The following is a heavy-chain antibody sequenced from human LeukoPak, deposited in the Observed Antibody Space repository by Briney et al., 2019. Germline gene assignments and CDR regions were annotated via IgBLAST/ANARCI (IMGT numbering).Heavy chain of an antibody. CDR2: IIPIFGTA. V-gene: IGHV1-69*13. Sequence: ASVNVSCKASGGTFSSYAISWVRQAPGQGLEWMGGIIPIFGTANYAQKFQGRVTITADESTSTAYMELSSLRSEDTAVYYCARAGHSGYTHWFDPGGQGTLVTVSS. CDR1: GGTFSSYA. D-gene: IGHD5-12*01. CDR3: ARAGHSGYTHWFDP. J-gene: IGHJ5*02.